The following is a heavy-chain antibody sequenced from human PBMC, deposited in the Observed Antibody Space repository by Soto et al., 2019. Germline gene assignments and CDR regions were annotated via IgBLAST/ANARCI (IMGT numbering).Heavy chain of an antibody. V-gene: IGHV3-33*01. CDR2: IWYDGSNK. Sequence: GGSLRLSCAASGFTFSSYGMHWVRQAPGKGLEWVAVIWYDGSNKYYADSVKGRFTISRDNSKNTLYLQMNSLRAEGTAVYYSAREITSFRVVITPLGFWGQGTRVTGSS. J-gene: IGHJ4*02. CDR1: GFTFSSYG. D-gene: IGHD3-3*01. CDR3: AREITSFRVVITPLGF.